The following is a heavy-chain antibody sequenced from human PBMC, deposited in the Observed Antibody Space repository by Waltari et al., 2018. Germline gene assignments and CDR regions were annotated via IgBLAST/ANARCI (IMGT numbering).Heavy chain of an antibody. CDR3: ARGRGALDY. CDR2: INAAGRAT. V-gene: IGHV3-74*01. CDR1: GFTFSAYR. J-gene: IGHJ4*02. Sequence: EVQLVESGGGLVQPGGSLRLSCAASGFTFSAYRMHWVRQAPGKGLVCVSLINAAGRATLYADSVKGRFTMSRDNAKNSLYLQMNSLRAEDTAVYYCARGRGALDYWGQGTLVTVSS.